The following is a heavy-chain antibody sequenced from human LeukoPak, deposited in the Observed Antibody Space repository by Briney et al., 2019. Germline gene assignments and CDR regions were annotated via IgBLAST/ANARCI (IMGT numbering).Heavy chain of an antibody. J-gene: IGHJ4*02. CDR1: GYSFSGYY. CDR3: ARGDEWELAVDF. D-gene: IGHD1-26*01. CDR2: IKPNGGDT. V-gene: IGHV1-2*02. Sequence: GASVKVSCKASGYSFSGYYINWVRQAPGQGLEWMGWIKPNGGDTNYPQKFRGRITMTRDTSISTVYMELKSLTSDDTAVYYCARGDEWELAVDFWGQGTLITVSP.